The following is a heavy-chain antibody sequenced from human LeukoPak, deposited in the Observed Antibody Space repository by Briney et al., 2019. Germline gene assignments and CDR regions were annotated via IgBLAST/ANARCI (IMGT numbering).Heavy chain of an antibody. V-gene: IGHV4-4*02. Sequence: PSETLSLTRGVSGGSVSSTNWWTWIRQPPGKGLEWIGEVHLDGRTNFNPSLKSRLTMSVDLSENHVSLKLTSVTAADTAVYYCAREGGFYRPLDYSGQGTLVTVSS. J-gene: IGHJ4*02. CDR3: AREGGFYRPLDY. CDR2: VHLDGRT. CDR1: GGSVSSTNW. D-gene: IGHD6-25*01.